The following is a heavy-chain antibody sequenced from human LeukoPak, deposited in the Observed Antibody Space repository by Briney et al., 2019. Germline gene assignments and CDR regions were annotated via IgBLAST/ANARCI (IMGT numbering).Heavy chain of an antibody. D-gene: IGHD6-19*01. CDR1: GFTFSSYS. CDR2: ISSSSSYI. J-gene: IGHJ2*01. CDR3: ARAGPRGSSGWSHWYFDL. V-gene: IGHV3-21*01. Sequence: GGSLRLSCAASGFTFSSYSMNWVRQAPGKGLECVSSISSSSSYIYYADSVKGRFTISRDNAKNSLYLQMNSLRAEDTAVYYCARAGPRGSSGWSHWYFDLWGRGTLVTVSS.